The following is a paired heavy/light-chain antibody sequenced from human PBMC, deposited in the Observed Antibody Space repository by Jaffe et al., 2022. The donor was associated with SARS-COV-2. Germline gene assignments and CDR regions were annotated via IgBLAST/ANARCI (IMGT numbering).Light chain of an antibody. Sequence: QSALTQPASASGSPGQSITISCTGTSSDVGSYNLVSWYQQHPGKAPKLMIYEGSQRPSGVSLRFSGSRSGNTASLTISGLQAEDEADYYCCSYAGSDTYVFGSGTKVTVL. J-gene: IGLJ1*01. V-gene: IGLV2-23*01. CDR3: CSYAGSDTYV. CDR2: EGS. CDR1: SSDVGSYNL.
Heavy chain of an antibody. D-gene: IGHD3-16*01. CDR1: GYTFTSYY. J-gene: IGHJ4*02. V-gene: IGHV1-46*04. Sequence: QVQLVQSGAEVKKPGASVKVSCKASGYTFTSYYMYWVRQAPGQGLEWLGIINPSGGRTTYAQKLQGRVTVTRDTSTTTVYMELSGLRSEDTAVYYCARGLQLWGYFDYWGQGTLVTVSP. CDR2: INPSGGRT. CDR3: ARGLQLWGYFDY.